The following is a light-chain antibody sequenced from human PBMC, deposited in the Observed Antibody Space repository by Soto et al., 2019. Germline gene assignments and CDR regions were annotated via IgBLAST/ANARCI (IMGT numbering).Light chain of an antibody. CDR1: QSVSNNY. CDR3: QQYGSSGT. J-gene: IGKJ1*01. V-gene: IGKV3-20*01. CDR2: GAS. Sequence: EIVLTESPGTLSLSPWERSTLSFMASQSVSNNYLAWYQQKPGQAPRLLIYGASNRATGIPDRFSGSGSGTDFTLTISRLEPEDFAVYYCQQYGSSGTFGQGTKVDIK.